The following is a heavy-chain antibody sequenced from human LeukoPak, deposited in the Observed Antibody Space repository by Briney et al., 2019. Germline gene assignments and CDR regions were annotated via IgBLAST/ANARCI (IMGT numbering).Heavy chain of an antibody. CDR3: TREDCSNVRCYGASDA. CDR2: ISSANHM. V-gene: IGHV3-69-1*01. Sequence: GGSLRLSCAASGFSFSNAWMNWVRQAPGKGLEYVSSISSANHMYYADSVKGRFTISRDNAKNSLFLQMNNLRGEDTAVYYCTREDCSNVRCYGASDAWGQGTLVTVSS. D-gene: IGHD2-2*01. J-gene: IGHJ5*02. CDR1: GFSFSNAW.